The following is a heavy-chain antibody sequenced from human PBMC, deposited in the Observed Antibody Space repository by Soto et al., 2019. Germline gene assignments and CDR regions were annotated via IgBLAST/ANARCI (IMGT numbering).Heavy chain of an antibody. V-gene: IGHV1-18*01. CDR3: AREALMVYANHYYYYYMDV. J-gene: IGHJ6*03. Sequence: ASVKVSCKASGYTFTSYGISWVRQAPGQGLEWMGWISAYNGNTNYAQKLQGRVTMTTDTSTSTAYMELRSLRSDDTAVYYCAREALMVYANHYYYYYMDVWGKGTTVTVSS. D-gene: IGHD2-8*01. CDR2: ISAYNGNT. CDR1: GYTFTSYG.